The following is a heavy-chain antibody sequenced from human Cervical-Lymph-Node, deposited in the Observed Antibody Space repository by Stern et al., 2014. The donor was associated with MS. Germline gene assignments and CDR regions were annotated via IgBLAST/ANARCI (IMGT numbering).Heavy chain of an antibody. CDR2: ISTYSGDT. CDR3: ARVNTRWLQAFDF. D-gene: IGHD5-24*01. V-gene: IGHV1-18*01. J-gene: IGHJ4*02. Sequence: VQLEESGAEVKKPGASVKLSCKASGYSFINYGLSWLRQAPGQGPEWMGWISTYSGDTNLAQKFHGRVSMTRDTSTSTAYMDLRSLRSDDTAMYYCARVNTRWLQAFDFWGQGTLVTVSS. CDR1: GYSFINYG.